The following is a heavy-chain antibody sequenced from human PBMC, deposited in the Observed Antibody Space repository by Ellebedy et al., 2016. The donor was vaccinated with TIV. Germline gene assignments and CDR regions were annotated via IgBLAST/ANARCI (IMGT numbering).Heavy chain of an antibody. V-gene: IGHV3-33*01. CDR1: GFTFSSYG. J-gene: IGHJ6*02. CDR3: ARDSIPNINYYYGMDV. CDR2: IWYDGSNK. Sequence: PGGSLRLSCAASGFTFSSYGMHWVRQAPGKGLEWVAVIWYDGSNKYYADSVKGRFTISRDNSKNTLYLQMNSLRAEDTAVYYCARDSIPNINYYYGMDVWGQGTTVTVSS. D-gene: IGHD2/OR15-2a*01.